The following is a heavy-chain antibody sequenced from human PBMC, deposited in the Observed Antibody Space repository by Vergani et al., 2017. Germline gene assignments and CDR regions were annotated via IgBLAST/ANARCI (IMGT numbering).Heavy chain of an antibody. J-gene: IGHJ3*01. CDR3: AGDGGEYDKDALDV. V-gene: IGHV4-61*02. CDR1: GGSFRTGGQS. Sequence: QVQLQESGPGLVKPSQTLSLTFTVSGGSFRTGGQSWTWLRQSAGKGLEWIGRIYTSGTTNYNPYPRSRAIMSVDAYKKQFSLKLTSVTAADTAVYYCAGDGGEYDKDALDVWGQGTKVTVTS. CDR2: IYTSGTT. D-gene: IGHD2-21*01.